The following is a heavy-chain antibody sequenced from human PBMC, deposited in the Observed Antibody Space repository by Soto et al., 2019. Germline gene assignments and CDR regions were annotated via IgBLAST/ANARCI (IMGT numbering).Heavy chain of an antibody. CDR3: ARERYTAMVRDAFDI. J-gene: IGHJ3*02. CDR2: ISISSSYM. CDR1: GFTFSTYS. V-gene: IGHV3-21*06. Sequence: GGSLRLSCAASGFTFSTYSMNWVRQTPGKGLEWVSFISISSSYMYYADSVKGRFTISRDNAENSLYLQMNSLRAEDTAVYYCARERYTAMVRDAFDIWGQGTMVTVSS. D-gene: IGHD5-18*01.